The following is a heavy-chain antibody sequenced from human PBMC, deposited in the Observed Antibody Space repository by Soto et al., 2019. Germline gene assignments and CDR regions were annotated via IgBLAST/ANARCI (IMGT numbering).Heavy chain of an antibody. V-gene: IGHV1-69*02. CDR2: IIPILGIA. Sequence: QVQLVQSGAEVKKPGSSVKVSCKASGGTFSSYTISWVRQAPGQGLEWMGRIIPILGIANYAQKFQGRVTITADKSTRTAYMELSSLRSEDTAVYYCARGPYCSSTSCYAGNFDYRGQGTLVTVSS. CDR1: GGTFSSYT. CDR3: ARGPYCSSTSCYAGNFDY. D-gene: IGHD2-2*01. J-gene: IGHJ4*02.